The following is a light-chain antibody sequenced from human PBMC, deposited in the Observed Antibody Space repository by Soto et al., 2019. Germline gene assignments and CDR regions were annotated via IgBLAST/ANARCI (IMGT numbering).Light chain of an antibody. CDR3: HQYGSFPHT. CDR1: QSVSGRC. CDR2: GAA. V-gene: IGKV3-20*01. J-gene: IGKJ2*01. Sequence: EIVLTQSPGTLSLSPGERATLSCRASQSVSGRCLAWYQLKPGQAPRLLISGAASRATGIPDRFSGSGSGTDFTFIISRLEPQDFGVYYCHQYGSFPHTFGQGTKLETK.